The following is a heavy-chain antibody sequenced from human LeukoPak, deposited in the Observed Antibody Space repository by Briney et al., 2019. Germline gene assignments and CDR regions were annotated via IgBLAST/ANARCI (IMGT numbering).Heavy chain of an antibody. V-gene: IGHV4-39*01. D-gene: IGHD5-18*01. Sequence: PETLSLTCTVSGDSISSSNYYWGWIRQPPGKGLEWIGSIYYSGSTYYNPSLKSRVTISVDTSKNQFSLKLPSVTAADTALYYCARQAGYSYGRIDDWGQGTLVTVSS. CDR1: GDSISSSNYY. CDR3: ARQAGYSYGRIDD. J-gene: IGHJ4*02. CDR2: IYYSGST.